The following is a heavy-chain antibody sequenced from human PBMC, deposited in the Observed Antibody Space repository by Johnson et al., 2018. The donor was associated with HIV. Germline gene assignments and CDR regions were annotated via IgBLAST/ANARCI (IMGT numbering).Heavy chain of an antibody. J-gene: IGHJ3*02. CDR1: GLSFSNFG. CDR2: ISFDGNLK. Sequence: VQLVESGGGVVQPGKSLTLSCVVSGLSFSNFGIHWVRQAPGKGPEWVAVISFDGNLKKYADSVKGRFTISRDNSKNTLYLQMNNLRAEDTAVYYCARDQWPGNDAFDIWGQGTMVTVSS. V-gene: IGHV3-33*08. CDR3: ARDQWPGNDAFDI. D-gene: IGHD6-19*01.